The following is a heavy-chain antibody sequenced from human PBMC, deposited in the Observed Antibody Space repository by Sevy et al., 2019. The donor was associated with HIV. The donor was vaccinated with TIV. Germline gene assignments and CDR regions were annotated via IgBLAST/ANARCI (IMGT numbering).Heavy chain of an antibody. V-gene: IGHV3-30-3*01. D-gene: IGHD3-22*01. CDR1: GFTFSSYA. CDR2: ISYDGSNK. J-gene: IGHJ4*02. CDR3: ARDQYYDSSCSPYFDY. Sequence: GGSLRLSCAASGFTFSSYAMHWVRQAPGKGLEWVAVISYDGSNKYYADSVKGRFTISRDNSKNTLYLQMYSLRAEDTAVYYCARDQYYDSSCSPYFDYWGQGTLVTVSS.